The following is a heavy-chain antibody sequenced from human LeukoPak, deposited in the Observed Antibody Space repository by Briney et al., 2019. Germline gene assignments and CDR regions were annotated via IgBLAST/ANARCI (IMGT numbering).Heavy chain of an antibody. Sequence: PGGSLRLSCAASGFTFSSYWMSWVRQAPGKGLEWVANMNQDGSEKYYVDSVRGRFTISRDNAKNSLYLQMSSLRVEDTAVYYCARGGSIGGQRTLVTVSS. V-gene: IGHV3-7*01. CDR2: MNQDGSEK. CDR3: ARGGSI. CDR1: GFTFSSYW. J-gene: IGHJ4*02. D-gene: IGHD1-26*01.